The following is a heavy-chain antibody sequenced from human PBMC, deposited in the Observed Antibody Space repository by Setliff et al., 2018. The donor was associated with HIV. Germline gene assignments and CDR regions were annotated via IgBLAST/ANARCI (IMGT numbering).Heavy chain of an antibody. J-gene: IGHJ6*03. V-gene: IGHV3-23*03. CDR2: IYSGGSST. CDR3: AKGVDGYYYYYYMDV. CDR1: GFTFSSYA. Sequence: GGSLRLSCAASGFTFSSYAMSWVRQAPGKGLEWVSLIYSGGSSTYYADSVKGQFTISRDNSKNTLYLQMNSLRAEDTAVYYCAKGVDGYYYYYYMDVWGKGTTVTVSS.